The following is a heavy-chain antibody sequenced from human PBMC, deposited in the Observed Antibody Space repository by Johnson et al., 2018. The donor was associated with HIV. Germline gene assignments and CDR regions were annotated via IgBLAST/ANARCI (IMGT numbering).Heavy chain of an antibody. D-gene: IGHD3-9*01. J-gene: IGHJ3*01. V-gene: IGHV3-11*04. CDR1: GFSFSNYY. Sequence: QVQLVESGGGLVQPGKSLRLSCAASGFSFSNYYMSWIRQAPGKGLEWVSFISTSGATIYYADSVKGRFTISRDNSKNTLQLQMNSRRTEDTAVYYCVREWISSVVFDLRGGDFDLRGKEKLVTVSS. CDR3: VREWISSVVFDLRGGDFDL. CDR2: ISTSGATI.